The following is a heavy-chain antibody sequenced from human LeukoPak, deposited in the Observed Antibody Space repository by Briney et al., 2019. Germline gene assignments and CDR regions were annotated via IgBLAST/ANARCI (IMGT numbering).Heavy chain of an antibody. CDR2: INHSGST. CDR3: ASGAQHNYGSPNLFDP. V-gene: IGHV4-34*01. J-gene: IGHJ5*02. CDR1: GGSFSGYY. D-gene: IGHD3-10*01. Sequence: PSETLSLTCAVYGGSFSGYYWSWIRQPPGKGLEWIGEINHSGSTNYNPSLKSRVTISVDTTKNQFALKLSSVTAADTAVYYCASGAQHNYGSPNLFDPWGQGTLVTVSS.